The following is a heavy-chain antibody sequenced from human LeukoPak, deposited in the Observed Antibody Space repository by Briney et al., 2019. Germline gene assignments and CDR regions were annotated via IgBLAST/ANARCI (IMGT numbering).Heavy chain of an antibody. D-gene: IGHD2/OR15-2a*01. Sequence: SETLSLTCTVSGGSISSYYWSWIRQPPGKGLEWIGYIYYGGSTNYNPSLKSRVTISLDTSKNQFSLKLSSVTAADTAVYYCARNIGYYYMDVWGKGTTVTVSS. CDR1: GGSISSYY. V-gene: IGHV4-59*01. CDR2: IYYGGST. J-gene: IGHJ6*03. CDR3: ARNIGYYYMDV.